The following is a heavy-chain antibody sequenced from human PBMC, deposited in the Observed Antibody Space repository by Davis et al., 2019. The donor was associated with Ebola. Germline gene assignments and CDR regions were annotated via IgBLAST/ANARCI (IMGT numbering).Heavy chain of an antibody. Sequence: LKISCAASGFTFSDYWMSWVRQAPGKGLEWVANIKEDGSEKYYVESVKGRFTISRDNAKNSLYLQMNSLRDEDTAVYYCARVVTLSGNYGMDVWGQGTTVTVSS. V-gene: IGHV3-7*01. J-gene: IGHJ6*02. CDR1: GFTFSDYW. CDR2: IKEDGSEK. CDR3: ARVVTLSGNYGMDV. D-gene: IGHD3-3*01.